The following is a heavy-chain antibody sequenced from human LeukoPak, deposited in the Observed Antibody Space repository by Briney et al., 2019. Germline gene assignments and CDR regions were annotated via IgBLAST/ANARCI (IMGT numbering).Heavy chain of an antibody. V-gene: IGHV3-23*01. J-gene: IGHJ4*02. CDR2: ITTGDGNT. CDR1: GFTSSSYG. CDR3: AKDGGLWVSAHWGDS. D-gene: IGHD7-27*01. Sequence: GGSLRLSCAASGFTSSSYGMHWVRQAPGKGLKWVSTITTGDGNTYYADSVKGRFTVSRDDSKNTLYLQMNSLRAEDTAVYYCAKDGGLWVSAHWGDSWGRGTLVTVSS.